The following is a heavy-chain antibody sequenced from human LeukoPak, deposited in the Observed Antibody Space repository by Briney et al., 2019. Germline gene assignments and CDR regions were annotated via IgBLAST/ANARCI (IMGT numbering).Heavy chain of an antibody. D-gene: IGHD3-10*01. Sequence: GASVKVSCKASGYTFTSYGSSWVRQAPGQGREWMGWINPNSGGTNYTQKFQGRVSMTRDTSISTAYMEQSRLRSDDTAVYYCARALRGYYGSGSDYYYMDVWGKGTTVTISS. J-gene: IGHJ6*03. CDR2: INPNSGGT. CDR3: ARALRGYYGSGSDYYYMDV. V-gene: IGHV1-2*02. CDR1: GYTFTSYG.